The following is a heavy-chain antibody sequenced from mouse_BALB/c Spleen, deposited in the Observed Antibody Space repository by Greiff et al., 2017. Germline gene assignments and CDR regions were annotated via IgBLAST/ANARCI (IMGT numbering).Heavy chain of an antibody. Sequence: QVHVKQSGAELARPGASVKMSCKASGYTFTSYTMHWVKQRPGQGLEWIGYINPSSGYTNYNQKFKDKATLTADKSSSTAYMQLSSLTSEDSAVYYCARRGGGNYDYFDYWGQGTTLTVSS. CDR2: INPSSGYT. CDR1: GYTFTSYT. D-gene: IGHD2-1*01. V-gene: IGHV1-4*01. CDR3: ARRGGGNYDYFDY. J-gene: IGHJ2*01.